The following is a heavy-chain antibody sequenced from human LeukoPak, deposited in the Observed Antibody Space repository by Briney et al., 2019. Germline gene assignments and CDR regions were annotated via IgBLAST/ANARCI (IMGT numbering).Heavy chain of an antibody. Sequence: SETLSLTCTVSGGSISSGDYYWSWIRQPAGKGLEWIGRIYTSGTTNYNPSLKSRITMSVDTSKNQFSLKMRSVTAADTAVYYCARANHDGSDYWGQGTLVTVSS. CDR2: IYTSGTT. V-gene: IGHV4-61*02. J-gene: IGHJ4*02. CDR1: GGSISSGDYY. D-gene: IGHD3-22*01. CDR3: ARANHDGSDY.